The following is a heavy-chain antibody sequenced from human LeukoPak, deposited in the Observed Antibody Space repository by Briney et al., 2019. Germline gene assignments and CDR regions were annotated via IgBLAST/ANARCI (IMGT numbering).Heavy chain of an antibody. V-gene: IGHV3-23*01. J-gene: IGHJ3*02. CDR3: ARERGPHRWELHI. Sequence: GGSLRLSCAASGFTFSYYGMTWVRQAPGKGLEWVSGISGNGGTTYYADSVKGRFTISRDNAENSLYLQMNSLRAEDTAVYYCARERGPHRWELHIWGQGTMVTVSS. CDR1: GFTFSYYG. CDR2: ISGNGGTT. D-gene: IGHD1-26*01.